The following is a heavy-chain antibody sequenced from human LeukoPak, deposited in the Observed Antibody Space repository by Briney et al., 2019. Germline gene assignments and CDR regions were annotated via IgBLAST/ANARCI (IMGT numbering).Heavy chain of an antibody. V-gene: IGHV3-74*01. CDR1: GFTFSRYW. CDR2: ISNDGSST. CDR3: AREMYCSGGSCYGDAFDI. Sequence: GGSLRLSCVASGFTFSRYWMHWVRQAPGKGLVWVSRISNDGSSTNYADSVKGRFTISRDNAKSTLYLEMNSLRAEDTAVYYCAREMYCSGGSCYGDAFDIWGQGTMVTVSS. D-gene: IGHD2-15*01. J-gene: IGHJ3*02.